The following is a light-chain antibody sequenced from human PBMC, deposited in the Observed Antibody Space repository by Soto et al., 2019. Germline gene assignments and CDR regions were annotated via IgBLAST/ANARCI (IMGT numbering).Light chain of an antibody. V-gene: IGKV4-1*01. CDR3: HQYYSTPRT. Sequence: IVLTQSPGTLSLSPGERTTLSCRASQSVSSYLTWYQQKPGQPPNLLIYWASTREFGVPDRFSGSGSGTDFTLTISSLQAEDVAVYYCHQYYSTPRTFGHGTKVDIK. CDR1: QSVSSY. CDR2: WAS. J-gene: IGKJ1*01.